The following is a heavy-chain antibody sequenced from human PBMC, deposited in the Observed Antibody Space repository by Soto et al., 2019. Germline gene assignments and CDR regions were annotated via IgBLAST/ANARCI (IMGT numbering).Heavy chain of an antibody. CDR2: IIPIFGTA. J-gene: IGHJ6*02. CDR1: GGTFSSYA. V-gene: IGHV1-69*13. Sequence: ASVKVSCKASGGTFSSYAISWVRQAPGQGLEWMGGIIPIFGTANYAQKFQGRVTITADESTSTAYMELSSLRSEDTAVYYCARGTHPRRPSGDSSPYYYYYYGMDVWGQGTTVTV. D-gene: IGHD2-21*02. CDR3: ARGTHPRRPSGDSSPYYYYYYGMDV.